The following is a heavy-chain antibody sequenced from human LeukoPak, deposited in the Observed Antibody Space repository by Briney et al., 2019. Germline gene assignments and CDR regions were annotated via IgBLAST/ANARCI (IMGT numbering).Heavy chain of an antibody. D-gene: IGHD4-17*01. V-gene: IGHV1-69*05. CDR2: IIPIFGTA. CDR1: GGTFSSYA. CDR3: ARYGHSPFFDY. J-gene: IGHJ4*02. Sequence: ASVKVSCKASGGTFSSYAISWVRQAPGQGLEWMGGIIPIFGTANYAQKFQGRVIMTRDMSTSTVYMELSSLRSEDTAVYFCARYGHSPFFDYWGQGTLVIVSS.